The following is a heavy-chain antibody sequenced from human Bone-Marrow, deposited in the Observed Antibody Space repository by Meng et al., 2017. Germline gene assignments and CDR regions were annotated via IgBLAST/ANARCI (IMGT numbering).Heavy chain of an antibody. J-gene: IGHJ4*02. V-gene: IGHV4-34*01. CDR3: MRSVNLLTVTHFDY. Sequence: SETLSLTCAVYGGSFSGYYWSWIRQPPGKGLEWIGEINHSGSTNYNPSLKSRVTISVDTAKNQFSLKLSSVTAADTAVYYCMRSVNLLTVTHFDYWGQGTLVTVSS. CDR1: GGSFSGYY. CDR2: INHSGST. D-gene: IGHD4-17*01.